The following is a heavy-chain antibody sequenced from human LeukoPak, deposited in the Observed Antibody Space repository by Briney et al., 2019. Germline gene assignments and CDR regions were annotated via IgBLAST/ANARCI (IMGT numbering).Heavy chain of an antibody. V-gene: IGHV4-30-2*01. CDR1: GGSISSGGYC. Sequence: SETLSLTCAVSGGSISSGGYCWSWIRQPPGKGLEWIGYIYHSGSTYYNPSLKSRVTISVDRSKNQFSLKLSSVTAADTAVYYCARARSATYFDYWGQGTLVTVSS. CDR2: IYHSGST. J-gene: IGHJ4*02. CDR3: ARARSATYFDY. D-gene: IGHD5-12*01.